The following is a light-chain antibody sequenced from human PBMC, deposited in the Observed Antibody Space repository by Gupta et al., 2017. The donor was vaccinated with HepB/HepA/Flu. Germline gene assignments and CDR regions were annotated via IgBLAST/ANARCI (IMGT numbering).Light chain of an antibody. Sequence: TISCSGTSSDIGTYNLVSWYQQRPGKAPKLIIYEVNKRPSGVSNRFSGSKSANTASLTISALPADDEADYFCCTYAGTTRWLFGEGTKVTVL. CDR3: CTYAGTTRWL. J-gene: IGLJ2*01. CDR1: SSDIGTYNL. V-gene: IGLV2-23*02. CDR2: EVN.